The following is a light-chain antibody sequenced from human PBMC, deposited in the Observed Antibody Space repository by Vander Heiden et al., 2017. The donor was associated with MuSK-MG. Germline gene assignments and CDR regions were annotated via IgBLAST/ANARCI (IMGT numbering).Light chain of an antibody. J-gene: IGKJ5*01. V-gene: IGKV1-39*01. Sequence: DIQMTQSPSPLSASVGDRVTITCRASQSISSYLNWYQQKPGKAPKLLIYAASSLQSGVPSRFSGSASGTDFTLSISMLHPEDFATYYCQQSDSTPITFGQGTRLEIK. CDR2: AAS. CDR3: QQSDSTPIT. CDR1: QSISSY.